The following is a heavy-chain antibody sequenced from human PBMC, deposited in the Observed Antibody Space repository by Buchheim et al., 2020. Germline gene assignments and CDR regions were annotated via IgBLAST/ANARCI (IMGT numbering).Heavy chain of an antibody. CDR2: ISDDGSNK. D-gene: IGHD1-1*01. CDR1: GFTFSTYV. Sequence: QVQLVESGGGVVQPGRSLRLSCVASGFTFSTYVMHWVRQAPGKGLEWVAVISDDGSNKYYADSVKGRFTISRDNSKNTLYLQMNSLRAEDTAVYYCAATPRYNWNDGNDYWGQGTL. V-gene: IGHV3-30*07. CDR3: AATPRYNWNDGNDY. J-gene: IGHJ4*02.